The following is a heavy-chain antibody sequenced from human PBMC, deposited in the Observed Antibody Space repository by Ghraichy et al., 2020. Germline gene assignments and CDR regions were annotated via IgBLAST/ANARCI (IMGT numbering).Heavy chain of an antibody. CDR3: ARRVLLLGKHNWFDP. Sequence: SETLSLTCAVYGGSFSGYYWSWIRQPPGKGLEWIGEINHSGSTNYNPSLKSRVTISVDTSKNQFSLKLSSVTAADTAVYYCARRVLLLGKHNWFDPWGQGTLVTVSS. D-gene: IGHD2-15*01. V-gene: IGHV4-34*01. CDR1: GGSFSGYY. J-gene: IGHJ5*02. CDR2: INHSGST.